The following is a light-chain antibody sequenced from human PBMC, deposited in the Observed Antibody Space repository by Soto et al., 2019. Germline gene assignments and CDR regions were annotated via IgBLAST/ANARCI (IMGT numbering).Light chain of an antibody. Sequence: QSARTHPDSVCGAPGQTTSVACTGTSSDIGAYNYVSWYQQHPGKAPKLIIYDVTNRPAGISSRFSASKSGNTASLTISVLQAEDVSEYYCCPYNSRSFPTVFATDIKATV. CDR3: CPYNSRSFPTV. V-gene: IGLV2-14*03. CDR1: SSDIGAYNY. CDR2: DVT. J-gene: IGLJ1*01.